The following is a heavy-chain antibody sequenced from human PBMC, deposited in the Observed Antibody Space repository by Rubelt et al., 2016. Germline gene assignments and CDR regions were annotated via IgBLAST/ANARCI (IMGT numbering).Heavy chain of an antibody. CDR1: GGSISSSSYY. Sequence: QLQLQESGPGLVKPSETLSLTCTVSGGSISSSSYYWGWIRQPPGKGLEWIGSIYYSWSTYYNPSLTSRGTISLHTAKSPFAMKRSSVTAEDKAVYYCARQLYCSSTSCDPIGPWGQGTLVTVSS. CDR2: IYYSWST. D-gene: IGHD2-2*01. J-gene: IGHJ5*02. V-gene: IGHV4-39*01. CDR3: ARQLYCSSTSCDPIGP.